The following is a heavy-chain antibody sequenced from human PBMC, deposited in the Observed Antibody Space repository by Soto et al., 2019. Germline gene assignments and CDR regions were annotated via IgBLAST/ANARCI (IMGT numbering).Heavy chain of an antibody. J-gene: IGHJ4*02. V-gene: IGHV3-30*18. CDR2: ISYDGSKK. Sequence: PGGSLRLSCAASGFTFSTYGMHWVRQAPGKGLEWVALISYDGSKKYYADSVKGRFTISRDNSKNTLYLQMNSLRAEDTAVYYCAKRSSSSTFDYWGQGTLVTVSS. CDR3: AKRSSSSTFDY. CDR1: GFTFSTYG. D-gene: IGHD6-6*01.